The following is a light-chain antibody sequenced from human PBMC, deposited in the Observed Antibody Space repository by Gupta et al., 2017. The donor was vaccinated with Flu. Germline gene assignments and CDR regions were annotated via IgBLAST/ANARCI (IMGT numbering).Light chain of an antibody. Sequence: EIVMTQSPATLSVSPGERATLSCRASQSVSSNLAWYQQKPGQAPRLLIYGASTRATGIPARFSGSGSGTEFTLTIGSLQSEDFGVYYCQQYNNWPPDTFGQGTKLEIK. V-gene: IGKV3-15*01. CDR2: GAS. CDR1: QSVSSN. J-gene: IGKJ2*01. CDR3: QQYNNWPPDT.